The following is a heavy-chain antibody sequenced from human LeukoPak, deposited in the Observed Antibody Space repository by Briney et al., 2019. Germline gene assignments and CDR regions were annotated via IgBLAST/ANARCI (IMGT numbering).Heavy chain of an antibody. Sequence: GGSLRLSSAASGFTFSSYWMSWVRQAPGKGLEWVANIKQDGSEKYYVDSVKGRFTISRDNAKNSLYLQTNSLRAEDTAVYYCARDPSSWYERPYYYFDYWGQGTLVTVSS. CDR1: GFTFSSYW. V-gene: IGHV3-7*01. CDR3: ARDPSSWYERPYYYFDY. D-gene: IGHD6-13*01. J-gene: IGHJ4*02. CDR2: IKQDGSEK.